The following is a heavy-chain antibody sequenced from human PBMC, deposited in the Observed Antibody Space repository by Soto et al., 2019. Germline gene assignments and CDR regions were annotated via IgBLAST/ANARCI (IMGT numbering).Heavy chain of an antibody. CDR3: VRQVGATGSYSYAV. CDR2: VYDSGST. CDR1: GASVINDY. Sequence: QVQLQESGPGVVKPSETLSLTCTVTGASVINDYWNWIRQPPGTGLEWIGFVYDSGSTSYNSSLKSRLTISVDTSKNQFSLKLSSVTAADTAVYYCVRQVGATGSYSYAVWGQGTMVTVSS. J-gene: IGHJ3*01. V-gene: IGHV4-59*02. D-gene: IGHD1-26*01.